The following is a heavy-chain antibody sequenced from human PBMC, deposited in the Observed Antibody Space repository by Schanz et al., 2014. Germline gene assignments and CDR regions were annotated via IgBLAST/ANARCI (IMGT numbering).Heavy chain of an antibody. CDR1: GFGFSSYS. J-gene: IGHJ6*02. Sequence: EVQLVESGGGLIQPGGSLRLSCAASGFGFSSYSMNWVRQAPGKGLEWVSYIRGCRRTIYYADSMKGRFTVTRDNAENARYRQMNSPRADDTTVYYCLAPDYGMDVWGQGTTVTVSS. V-gene: IGHV3-48*01. CDR2: IRGCRRTI. CDR3: LAPDYGMDV.